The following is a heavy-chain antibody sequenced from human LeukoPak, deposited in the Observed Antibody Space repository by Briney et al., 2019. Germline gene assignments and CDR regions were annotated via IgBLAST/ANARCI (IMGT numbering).Heavy chain of an antibody. D-gene: IGHD2-15*01. Sequence: GGSLRLSCAASGFTFSSYWMSWVRQAPGEGLEWVANIKQDGVEQYYVDSVESRFTISRDNAKSSLFLQMNSLRAEDTAVYYCARISQRSFDPCGQGTLVTVSS. CDR3: ARISQRSFDP. CDR2: IKQDGVEQ. CDR1: GFTFSSYW. V-gene: IGHV3-7*05. J-gene: IGHJ5*02.